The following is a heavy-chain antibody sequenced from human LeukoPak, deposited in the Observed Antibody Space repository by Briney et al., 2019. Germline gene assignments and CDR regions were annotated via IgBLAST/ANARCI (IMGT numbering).Heavy chain of an antibody. V-gene: IGHV4-34*01. J-gene: IGHJ5*02. CDR1: GGSFSGYY. CDR3: ARGIRGVMGNWFDP. D-gene: IGHD3-10*01. Sequence: SETLSLTCAVYGGSFSGYYWSWIRQPPGKGLEWIGEINHSGSTIYNPSLKSRVTISVDTSKTQFSLKLSSVTAADTAVYYCARGIRGVMGNWFDPWGQGTLVTVSS. CDR2: INHSGST.